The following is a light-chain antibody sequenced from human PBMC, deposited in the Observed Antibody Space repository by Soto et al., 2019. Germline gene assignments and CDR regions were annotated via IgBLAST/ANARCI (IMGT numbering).Light chain of an antibody. CDR2: GAS. V-gene: IGKV3-11*01. J-gene: IGKJ4*02. Sequence: EIVLTQSPATLSLSAGERATLSCRASQSLSKSLVWYQQKPGQAPRLLIDGASNRATGIPASFSGSGSGTDFTLTISSLEPEDFAVYFSQQRSSWPLAFGGGTKVEIK. CDR1: QSLSKS. CDR3: QQRSSWPLA.